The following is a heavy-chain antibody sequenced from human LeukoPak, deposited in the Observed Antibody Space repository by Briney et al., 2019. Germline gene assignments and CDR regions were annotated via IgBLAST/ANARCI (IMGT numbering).Heavy chain of an antibody. V-gene: IGHV1-69*05. J-gene: IGHJ6*03. D-gene: IGHD1-26*01. Sequence: GGIIPIFGTANYAQKFQGRVTITTDESTSTAYMELSSLRSEDTAVYYCARGMGSHYYYMDVWGKGTTVTVSS. CDR3: ARGMGSHYYYMDV. CDR2: IIPIFGTA.